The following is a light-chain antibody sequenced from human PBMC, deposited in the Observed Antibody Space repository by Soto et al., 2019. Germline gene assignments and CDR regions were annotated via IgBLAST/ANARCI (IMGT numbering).Light chain of an antibody. CDR3: QQSYSTPRT. CDR2: AAS. CDR1: QSISSY. V-gene: IGKV1-39*01. Sequence: DIQMTQSPSSLSASVGDRVTITCRASQSISSYLNWYQQKPGKAPKLLIYAASSMQSGVPSRFSGSGSGTDFTLTISSLQPEDFATDYCQQSYSTPRTLGQGTKVDIK. J-gene: IGKJ1*01.